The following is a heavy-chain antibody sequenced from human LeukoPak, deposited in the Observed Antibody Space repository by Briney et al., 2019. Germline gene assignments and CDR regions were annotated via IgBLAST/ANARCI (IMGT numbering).Heavy chain of an antibody. CDR1: AVSISSGNFY. V-gene: IGHV4-61*02. CDR2: VYSTGNT. J-gene: IGHJ3*02. Sequence: PSETPSLTCTVSAVSISSGNFYWSWIRQSAGKGLEWIGRVYSTGNTKYNPSLKSRVTISADTSKNQVSLKLSSVTAADTAVYYCARPSFGSWNAFDIWGQGTMVTVSS. D-gene: IGHD6-13*01. CDR3: ARPSFGSWNAFDI.